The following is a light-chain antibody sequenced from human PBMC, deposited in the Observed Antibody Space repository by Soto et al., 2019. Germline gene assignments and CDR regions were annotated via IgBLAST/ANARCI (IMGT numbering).Light chain of an antibody. V-gene: IGKV3-20*01. Sequence: EIVLSHPPGTVSLSPGQRATLSIRASQSVSSSYLAWYQHKPGQAPRLLIHGASSRVTGIPDRFSGSGSGTDFTLTITRLEPEDFAVYYCQQYQSLTFGGGTKVDI. CDR2: GAS. CDR1: QSVSSSY. J-gene: IGKJ4*01. CDR3: QQYQSLT.